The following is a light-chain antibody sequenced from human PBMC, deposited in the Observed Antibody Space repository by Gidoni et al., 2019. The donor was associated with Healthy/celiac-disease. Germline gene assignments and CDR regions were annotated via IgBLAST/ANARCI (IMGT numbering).Light chain of an antibody. V-gene: IGKV3-11*01. J-gene: IGKJ4*01. Sequence: EIVLTQSPATLPLSPGERATLPCRASQSVSSYLAWYQQKPGQAPRLLIYDASNRATGIPARFSGSGSGTDFTLTISSLEPEDFAVYYCQQRSNWPRLTFGGGTKVEIK. CDR2: DAS. CDR3: QQRSNWPRLT. CDR1: QSVSSY.